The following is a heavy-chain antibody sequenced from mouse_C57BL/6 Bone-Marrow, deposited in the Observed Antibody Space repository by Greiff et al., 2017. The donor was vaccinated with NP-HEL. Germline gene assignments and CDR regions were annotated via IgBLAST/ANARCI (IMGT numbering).Heavy chain of an antibody. V-gene: IGHV1-72*01. CDR2: IDPNSGGT. J-gene: IGHJ2*01. Sequence: QVQLKESGAELVKPGASVKLSCKASGYTFTNYWMHWVKQRPGRGLEWIGRIDPNSGGTKYNEKFKSKATLTVDKPSSTAYMQLSSLTSEDSAVYYGARYYYGSGYFDYWGQGTTLTVSS. CDR3: ARYYYGSGYFDY. CDR1: GYTFTNYW. D-gene: IGHD1-1*01.